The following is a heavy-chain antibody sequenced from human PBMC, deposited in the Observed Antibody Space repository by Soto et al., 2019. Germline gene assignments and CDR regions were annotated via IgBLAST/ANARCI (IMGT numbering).Heavy chain of an antibody. V-gene: IGHV3-23*01. CDR2: ISDRGTNT. D-gene: IGHD5-12*01. Sequence: EVQLLESGGGLVQPGGSLRLSCVASGFTFSSYAMTWVRQAPGKGLEWVSTISDRGTNTYYADSVKGRFTISRDNSKNTLYLQVKNLRADDTAVYYCAKDYNSGYYACDIWGQGTMVTVSS. J-gene: IGHJ3*02. CDR1: GFTFSSYA. CDR3: AKDYNSGYYACDI.